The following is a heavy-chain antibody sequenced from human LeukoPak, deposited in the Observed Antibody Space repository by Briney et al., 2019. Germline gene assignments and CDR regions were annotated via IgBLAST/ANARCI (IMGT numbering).Heavy chain of an antibody. Sequence: ASVKVSCKASGGTFSSYAISWVRQAPGQRLEWMGWINAGNGNTKYSQKFQGRVTITRDTSASTAYMELSSLRSEDTAVYYCARDRHIVVVPAAHPTSMFDPWGQGTLVTVSS. J-gene: IGHJ5*02. D-gene: IGHD2-2*01. CDR1: GGTFSSYA. CDR2: INAGNGNT. CDR3: ARDRHIVVVPAAHPTSMFDP. V-gene: IGHV1-3*01.